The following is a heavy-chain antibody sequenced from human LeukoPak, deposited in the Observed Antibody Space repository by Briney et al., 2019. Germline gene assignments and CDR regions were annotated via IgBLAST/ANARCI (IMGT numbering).Heavy chain of an antibody. J-gene: IGHJ4*02. CDR2: IYTSGST. Sequence: SQTLSLTCTVSGGSISSGSYYWSWIRQPAGKGLEWIGRIYTSGSTNYNPSLKSRVTISVDTSKNQFSLKLSSVTAADTAVYYCARGHTAMTDYWGQGTLVTVSS. CDR3: ARGHTAMTDY. V-gene: IGHV4-61*02. CDR1: GGSISSGSYY. D-gene: IGHD5-18*01.